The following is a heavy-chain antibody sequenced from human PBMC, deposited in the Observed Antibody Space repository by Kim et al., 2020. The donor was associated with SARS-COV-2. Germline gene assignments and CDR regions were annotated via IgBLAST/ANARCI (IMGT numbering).Heavy chain of an antibody. J-gene: IGHJ6*02. CDR3: AKDRIVSIAADLSYYGMDV. V-gene: IGHV3-9*01. CDR2: ISWNSGSI. Sequence: GGSLRLSCAASGFTFDDYAMHWVRQAPGKGLEWVSGISWNSGSIGYADSVKGRFTISRDNAKNSLYLQMNSLRAEDTALYYCAKDRIVSIAADLSYYGMDVWGQGTTVTVSS. CDR1: GFTFDDYA. D-gene: IGHD6-13*01.